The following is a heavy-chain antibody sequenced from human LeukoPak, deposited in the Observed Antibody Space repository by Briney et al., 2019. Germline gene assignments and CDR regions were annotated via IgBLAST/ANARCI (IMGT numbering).Heavy chain of an antibody. CDR1: GDTLTGYY. D-gene: IGHD1-1*01. CDR3: ARVGPWSYYMDV. Sequence: ASVKVSCKASGDTLTGYYVHWVRQAPGQGLEWMGWINPNSGGTNYAQKFQGRVTMTRDTSISTAYMELSRLRSDDTAVYYCARVGPWSYYMDVWGKGTTVTVSS. CDR2: INPNSGGT. J-gene: IGHJ6*03. V-gene: IGHV1-2*02.